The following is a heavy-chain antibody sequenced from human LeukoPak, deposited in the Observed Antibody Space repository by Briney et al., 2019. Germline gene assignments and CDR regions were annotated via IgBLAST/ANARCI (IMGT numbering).Heavy chain of an antibody. CDR3: ARTVRESDAFDI. CDR2: ISTYYGNT. V-gene: IGHV1-18*01. J-gene: IGHJ3*02. CDR1: GYTFSSYG. Sequence: ASVKVSCKASGYTFSSYGVTWVRQAPGQGLEWMGWISTYYGNTNNAQQFQGRVTFSTGTATSTAYMELRSLRSDDTAVYYCARTVRESDAFDIWGQGTMVTVSS. D-gene: IGHD4-11*01.